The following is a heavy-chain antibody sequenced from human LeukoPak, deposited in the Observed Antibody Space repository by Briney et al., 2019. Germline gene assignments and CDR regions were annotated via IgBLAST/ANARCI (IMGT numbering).Heavy chain of an antibody. D-gene: IGHD5/OR15-5a*01. V-gene: IGHV4-38-2*01. CDR3: ARNMSTEGWFDS. CDR1: DYSITIGDY. CDR2: IYNSVST. Sequence: PSETLSLTCVVSDYSITIGDYWAWTRQPPGKGLEWIGSIYNSVSTSYNPSLKSRVTMSVDTSKNQFSLNLRSVTAADTAVYFCARNMSTEGWFDSWGRGTLVTVSS. J-gene: IGHJ5*01.